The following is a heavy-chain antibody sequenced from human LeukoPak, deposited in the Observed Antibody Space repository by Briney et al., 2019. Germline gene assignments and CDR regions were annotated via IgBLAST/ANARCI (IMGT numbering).Heavy chain of an antibody. CDR2: IHPSTGNP. J-gene: IGHJ4*02. D-gene: IGHD3-16*02. CDR1: GYTFTNYA. Sequence: HRASVKVSCKASGYTFTNYAMNWVRQAPGQGLEWMGWIHPSTGNPTYAQGFTGRFVFSLDTSVSTTYLQISGLKAEDTAVYYCARAYQRLGGLSLPDYWGQGTLVAVSS. CDR3: ARAYQRLGGLSLPDY. V-gene: IGHV7-4-1*02.